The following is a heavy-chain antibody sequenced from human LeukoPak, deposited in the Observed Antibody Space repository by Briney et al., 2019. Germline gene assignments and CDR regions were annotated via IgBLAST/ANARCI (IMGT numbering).Heavy chain of an antibody. V-gene: IGHV3-23*01. D-gene: IGHD1-14*01. CDR1: GFTFSSYA. J-gene: IGHJ3*02. CDR3: AKALASGKAFDI. Sequence: GGYLRLSCAASGFTFSSYAMSWVRQAPGKGLEWVSAISGSGGSTYYADSVKGRFTISRDNSKNTLYLQMNSLRAEDTAVYYCAKALASGKAFDIWGQGTMVTVSS. CDR2: ISGSGGST.